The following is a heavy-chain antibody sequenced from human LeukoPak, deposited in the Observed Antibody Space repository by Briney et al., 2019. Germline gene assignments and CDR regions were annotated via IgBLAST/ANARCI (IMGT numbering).Heavy chain of an antibody. CDR1: GLIFDDFT. CDR2: INWDGGST. J-gene: IGHJ4*02. D-gene: IGHD5-12*01. Sequence: PGGSLRLSCAASGLIFDDFTIHWVRQVPGKGLEWVSLINWDGGSTYYADSVTSRFTISRDNSKNSLYLQMDSLTTEDTAFYYCAKGDVDSPMNFYHWGQGTLVTVSS. V-gene: IGHV3-43*01. CDR3: AKGDVDSPMNFYH.